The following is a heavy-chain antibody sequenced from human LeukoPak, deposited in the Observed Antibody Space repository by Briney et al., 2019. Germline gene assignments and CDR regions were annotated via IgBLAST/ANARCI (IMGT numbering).Heavy chain of an antibody. D-gene: IGHD3-3*01. CDR2: ISSSSSYI. CDR3: ASHVLRFLEWSNDAFDI. CDR1: GFTFSSYS. J-gene: IGHJ3*02. V-gene: IGHV3-21*01. Sequence: GGSLRLSCAASGFTFSSYSMNWVRQAPGKGLEWVSSISSSSSYIYYAGSVKGRFTISIDNAKNSLYLQMNSLRAEDTAVYYCASHVLRFLEWSNDAFDIWGQGTMVTVSS.